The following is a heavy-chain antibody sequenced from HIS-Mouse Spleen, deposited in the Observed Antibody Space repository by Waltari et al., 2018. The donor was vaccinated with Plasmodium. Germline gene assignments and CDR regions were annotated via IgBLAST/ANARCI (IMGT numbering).Heavy chain of an antibody. CDR3: L. V-gene: IGHV1-2*02. CDR2: INPNSGGT. J-gene: IGHJ2*01. D-gene: IGHD3-10*01. CDR1: GYTFTGYY. Sequence: QVQLVQSGAEVKKPGASVKVSCKASGYTFTGYYMHWVRQAPGQGLEWMGWINPNSGGTNYAQKVQGRVTMTRDTSISAAVYYCARDRVLIAHWYFDLWGRGTLVTVSS.